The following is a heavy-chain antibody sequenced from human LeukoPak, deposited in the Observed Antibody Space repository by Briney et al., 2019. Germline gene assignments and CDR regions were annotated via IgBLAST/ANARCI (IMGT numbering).Heavy chain of an antibody. CDR3: ARGGALDAFDI. V-gene: IGHV4-59*08. Sequence: PSETLSLTCTVSGGSISSYYWSWIRQPPGKGLEWIGYIYYSGSTNYNPSLKSRVTISVDTSKNQFSLKLSSVTAADTAVCYCARGGALDAFDIWGQGTMVTVSS. CDR1: GGSISSYY. J-gene: IGHJ3*02. CDR2: IYYSGST. D-gene: IGHD1-26*01.